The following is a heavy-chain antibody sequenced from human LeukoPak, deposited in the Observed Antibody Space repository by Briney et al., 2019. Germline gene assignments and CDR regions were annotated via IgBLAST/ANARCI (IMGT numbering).Heavy chain of an antibody. Sequence: SETLSLTCTVSGGSISSYYWSWIRQPPGKGLEWIGYIYYSGSTNYNPSLKSRVTISVDTSKNQFSLKLSSVTAADTAVYYCARELGGNSLAFDIWGQGTMVTVSS. CDR3: ARELGGNSLAFDI. D-gene: IGHD4-23*01. V-gene: IGHV4-59*01. CDR1: GGSISSYY. CDR2: IYYSGST. J-gene: IGHJ3*02.